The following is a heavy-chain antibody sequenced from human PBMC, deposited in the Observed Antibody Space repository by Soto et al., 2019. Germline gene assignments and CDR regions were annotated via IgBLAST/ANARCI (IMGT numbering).Heavy chain of an antibody. Sequence: GGSLRLSCAASGFTFSSYSMNWVRQAPGKGLEWVSSISSSSSYVYYADSVKGRFTISRDNAKNSLYLQMNSLRAEDTAVYYCARDPRIVATIHLDYWGQGTLVTVSS. CDR3: ARDPRIVATIHLDY. CDR1: GFTFSSYS. D-gene: IGHD5-12*01. J-gene: IGHJ4*02. V-gene: IGHV3-21*01. CDR2: ISSSSSYV.